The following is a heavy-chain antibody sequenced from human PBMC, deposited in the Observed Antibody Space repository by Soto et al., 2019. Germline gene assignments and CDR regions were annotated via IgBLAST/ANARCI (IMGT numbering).Heavy chain of an antibody. V-gene: IGHV3-23*01. CDR1: GFTFNNYA. J-gene: IGHJ4*02. Sequence: GGSLRLSCAGSGFTFNNYAMNWVRQAPGKGLEWVATISGTGGSTYYADSVKGRFTISRDNSKNTLYLQMNSLRVEDTAVYYCAKDRLGGNFDYWGQGTQVTVSS. CDR2: ISGTGGST. CDR3: AKDRLGGNFDY.